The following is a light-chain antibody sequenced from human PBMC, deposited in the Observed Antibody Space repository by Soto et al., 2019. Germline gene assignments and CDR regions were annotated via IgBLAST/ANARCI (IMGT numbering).Light chain of an antibody. V-gene: IGKV3-11*01. J-gene: IGKJ2*01. CDR3: QQRSNWPGT. Sequence: EIVLTQSPATLSLSPGERATLSCRASQSVSSYLAWYQQKPGQAPRLPIYDASNRATGIPARFSGSGSGTDFTLTISSLEPEDFAVYYCQQRSNWPGTFGQGTKLEIK. CDR2: DAS. CDR1: QSVSSY.